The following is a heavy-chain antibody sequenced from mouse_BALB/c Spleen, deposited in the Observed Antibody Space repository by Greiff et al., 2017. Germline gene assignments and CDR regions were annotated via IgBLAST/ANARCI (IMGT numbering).Heavy chain of an antibody. CDR3: APYYYGSSPYWYFDV. J-gene: IGHJ1*01. D-gene: IGHD1-1*01. CDR1: GFNIKDTY. V-gene: IGHV14-3*02. CDR2: IDPANGNT. Sequence: VQLQQSGAELVKPGASVKLSCTASGFNIKDTYMHWVKQRPEQGLEWIGRIDPANGNTKYDPKFQGKATITADTSSNTAYLQLSSLTSEDTAVYYCAPYYYGSSPYWYFDVWGAGTTVTVSS.